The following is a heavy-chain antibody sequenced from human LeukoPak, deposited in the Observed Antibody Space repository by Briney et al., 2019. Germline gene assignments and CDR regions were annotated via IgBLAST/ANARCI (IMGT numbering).Heavy chain of an antibody. CDR2: INGDGGST. CDR1: EFPFSTYA. V-gene: IGHV3-23*01. J-gene: IGHJ4*02. D-gene: IGHD2-2*01. Sequence: GGSLSLSCEASEFPFSTYAMSWFRKAPGQGLKWLSSINGDGGSTYYAESVKGRFTVSRDNSKNTLYLQMDSLRAEDTAVYYCAKRPDCSTTNCFRFEYWGQGTLVTVSS. CDR3: AKRPDCSTTNCFRFEY.